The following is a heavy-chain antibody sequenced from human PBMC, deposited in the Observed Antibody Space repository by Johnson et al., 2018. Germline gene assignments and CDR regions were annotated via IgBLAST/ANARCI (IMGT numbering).Heavy chain of an antibody. J-gene: IGHJ4*02. CDR1: GFRFSNAW. CDR2: IKSNTDGGAT. CDR3: TAVVRYRGGSIDY. V-gene: IGHV3-15*01. Sequence: EVQLLESGGGLVKPGGSLRLSCAGSGFRFSNAWLNWVRQAPGKGLEWVGRIKSNTDGGATDYATPVQGRFIIPRDDSRNTLFVQRNSLKTEDTAVDYCTAVVRYRGGSIDYWGQGTLVTVSS. D-gene: IGHD1-26*01.